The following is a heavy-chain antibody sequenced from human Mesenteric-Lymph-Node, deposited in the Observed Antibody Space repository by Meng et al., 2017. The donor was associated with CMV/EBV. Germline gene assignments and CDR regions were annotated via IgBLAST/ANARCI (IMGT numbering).Heavy chain of an antibody. CDR3: ARDRNAVAGNFGVYYYGMDV. D-gene: IGHD6-19*01. CDR2: INHSGST. J-gene: IGHJ6*02. Sequence: SETLSLTCTVSGYSISSGYYWGWIRQPPGKGLEWIGEINHSGSTNYNPSLKSRVTISVDTSKNQFSLKLSSVTAADTAVYYCARDRNAVAGNFGVYYYGMDVWGQGTTVTVSS. CDR1: GYSISSGYY. V-gene: IGHV4-38-2*02.